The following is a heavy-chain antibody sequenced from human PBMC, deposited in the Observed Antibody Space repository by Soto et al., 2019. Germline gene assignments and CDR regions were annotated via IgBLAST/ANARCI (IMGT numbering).Heavy chain of an antibody. CDR1: GFTFSSYA. Sequence: GGSLRLSCAASGFTFSSYAMSWVRQAPGKGLEWVSAISGSGGSTYYADSVKGRFTISRDKSKNTLYLQMNSLRAEDTAVYYCAKENLRYFVDMLYSYNWFDPWGQGTLVTVSS. D-gene: IGHD3-9*01. CDR3: AKENLRYFVDMLYSYNWFDP. V-gene: IGHV3-23*01. J-gene: IGHJ5*02. CDR2: ISGSGGST.